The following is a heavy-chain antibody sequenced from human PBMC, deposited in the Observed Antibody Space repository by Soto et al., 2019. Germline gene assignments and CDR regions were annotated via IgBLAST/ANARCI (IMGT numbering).Heavy chain of an antibody. D-gene: IGHD3-3*01. J-gene: IGHJ4*02. CDR1: GFSLTTSGVG. V-gene: IGHV2-5*02. CDR2: IYWDDDK. Sequence: QITLNESGPTQVKPRQTLTLTCTFSGFSLTTSGVGVGWIRQSPGKAPEWLALIYWDDDKRYSPSLKSRLTITKDTYKNQVVLSVADLDPADTATYYCAHRVLRTVFGLVTTTAIDFHVWGQGTPVAVSS. CDR3: AHRVLRTVFGLVTTTAIDFHV.